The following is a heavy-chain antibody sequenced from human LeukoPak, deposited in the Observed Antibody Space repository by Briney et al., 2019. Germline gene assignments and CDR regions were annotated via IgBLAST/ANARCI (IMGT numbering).Heavy chain of an antibody. CDR1: GGSISSGSYY. D-gene: IGHD3-22*01. Sequence: SETLSRTCTVSGGSISSGSYYWSWIRQPAGKGQEWIGRIYTSGSTNYNPSLKSRVTISVDTSKNQFSLKLSSVTAADTAVYYCARDRYYYDSSGYYGSLDPWGQGTLVTVSS. V-gene: IGHV4-61*02. J-gene: IGHJ5*02. CDR3: ARDRYYYDSSGYYGSLDP. CDR2: IYTSGST.